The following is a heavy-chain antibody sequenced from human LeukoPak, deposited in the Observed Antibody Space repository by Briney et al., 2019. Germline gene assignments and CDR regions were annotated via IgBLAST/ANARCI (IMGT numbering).Heavy chain of an antibody. CDR2: IIPIFGTA. Sequence: GASVKVSCKASGGTFSSYAISWVRQAPGQGLEWMGGIIPIFGTANYAQKFRGRVTITADESTRTAYMELSSLRSEDTAVYYCARDTRHRYCSSTSCYRGWLDPWGQGTLVTVSS. V-gene: IGHV1-69*01. J-gene: IGHJ5*02. CDR1: GGTFSSYA. CDR3: ARDTRHRYCSSTSCYRGWLDP. D-gene: IGHD2-2*01.